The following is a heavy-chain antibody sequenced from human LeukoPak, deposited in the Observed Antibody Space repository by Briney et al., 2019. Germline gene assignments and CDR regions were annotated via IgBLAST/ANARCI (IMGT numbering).Heavy chain of an antibody. CDR3: AKDREGDYGDPVLTD. CDR2: ISGSGRST. D-gene: IGHD2-21*02. J-gene: IGHJ3*01. CDR1: GFTFSSYA. V-gene: IGHV3-23*01. Sequence: GGSLRLSCAASGFTFSSYAMTWVRQAPGKGLEWVSVISGSGRSTYYADSVKGRFTISRDKSKNTIYLQINRLRAEDTAVYYCAKDREGDYGDPVLTDWGQGTLVIVSA.